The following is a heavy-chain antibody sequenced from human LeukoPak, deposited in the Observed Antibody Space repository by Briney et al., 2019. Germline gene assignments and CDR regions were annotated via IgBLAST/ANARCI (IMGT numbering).Heavy chain of an antibody. CDR3: ARGGAQGMDV. Sequence: GGSLRLSCAASGFTFSGYYMTWIRQAPGKGLEWVSYISGDGNTIDYADAVKGRLTISRDNAKNSLYLQMNSLRAEDTALYYCARGGAQGMDVWGQGTTVTVS. V-gene: IGHV3-11*01. D-gene: IGHD1-26*01. CDR1: GFTFSGYY. J-gene: IGHJ6*02. CDR2: ISGDGNTI.